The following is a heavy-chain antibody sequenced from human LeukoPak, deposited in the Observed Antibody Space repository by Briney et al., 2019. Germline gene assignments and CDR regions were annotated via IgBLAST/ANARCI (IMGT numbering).Heavy chain of an antibody. V-gene: IGHV1-3*01. J-gene: IGHJ4*02. Sequence: GASVKVSCKASGYTFTSYAMHWVRQAPGQRLEWMGWINAGNGNTKYSQKFQGRVTMTRDTSTSTVYMELSSLRSEDTAVYYCASSSSSIYFDYWGQRTLVTVSS. CDR2: INAGNGNT. D-gene: IGHD6-13*01. CDR1: GYTFTSYA. CDR3: ASSSSSIYFDY.